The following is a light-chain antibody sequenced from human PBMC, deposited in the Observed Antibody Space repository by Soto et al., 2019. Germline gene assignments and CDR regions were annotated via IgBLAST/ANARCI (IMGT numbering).Light chain of an antibody. CDR2: KAS. J-gene: IGKJ1*01. V-gene: IGKV1-5*03. Sequence: DIQMTQSPSTLSASVGDRVTITCRASQSISSWLAWYQQKPGKAPNLLIYKASSLEGGVPSRFSGSGSGTEFTLTISSLQPDDFATYYRQHYNSYSEAFGQGTKVDIK. CDR3: QHYNSYSEA. CDR1: QSISSW.